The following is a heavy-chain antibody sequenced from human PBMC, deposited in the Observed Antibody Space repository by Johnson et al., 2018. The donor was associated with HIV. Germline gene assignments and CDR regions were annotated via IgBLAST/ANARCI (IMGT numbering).Heavy chain of an antibody. D-gene: IGHD3-22*01. CDR1: GFTFSSYA. CDR2: IRFDGSNK. Sequence: QVQLVESGGGVVQPGRSLRLSCAASGFTFSSYAMHWVRQAPGKGLEWVAFIRFDGSNKYYADSVKGRLIMSRDNSKNTLYLQMNSLRAEDTAVYYCAIVVIRGDAFDLWGQGTTVTVSS. J-gene: IGHJ3*01. V-gene: IGHV3-30*02. CDR3: AIVVIRGDAFDL.